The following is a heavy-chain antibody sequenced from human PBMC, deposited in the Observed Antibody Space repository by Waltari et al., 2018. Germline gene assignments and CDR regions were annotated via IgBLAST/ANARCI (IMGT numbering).Heavy chain of an antibody. J-gene: IGHJ3*02. D-gene: IGHD3-3*01. V-gene: IGHV3-49*03. Sequence: EVQLVESGGGLVQPGRSLRLSCTASGFTFGDYAMSWFRQAPGKVLEWVGFIISNGYGGTTEYAASVKGRFTLSRDDSNSIAYLQLNSLKSEDTAVYYCTRGHDYYFWIPSAFDIGGQGTMVTVSS. CDR1: GFTFGDYA. CDR3: TRGHDYYFWIPSAFDI. CDR2: IISNGYGGTT.